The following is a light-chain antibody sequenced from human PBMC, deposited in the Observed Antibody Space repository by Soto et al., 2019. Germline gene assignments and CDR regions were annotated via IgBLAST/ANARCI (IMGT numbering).Light chain of an antibody. CDR1: SNDVGGHNY. V-gene: IGLV2-8*01. J-gene: IGLJ2*01. Sequence: QSVLTQPPSASRSPGQSVTISCTGTSNDVGGHNYVSWYQQHPGKAPKLMIYEVNKRPSGVPDRFSGSKSGNTASLTVSGLQAEDEADYYCSSYAGNNKLLFGGGTKLTVL. CDR2: EVN. CDR3: SSYAGNNKLL.